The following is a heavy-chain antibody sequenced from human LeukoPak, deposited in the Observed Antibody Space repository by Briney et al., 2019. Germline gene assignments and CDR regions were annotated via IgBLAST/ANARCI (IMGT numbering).Heavy chain of an antibody. CDR1: GGTFSSYA. J-gene: IGHJ4*02. CDR2: IIPIFGTA. CDR3: ASFKDPMYYFDY. D-gene: IGHD3-10*02. Sequence: GASVKVSCKASGGTFSSYAISWVRQAPGQGLEWMGGIIPIFGTANYAQKFQGRVTITADESTSTAYMELSSLRSEDTAVYYCASFKDPMYYFDYWGQGTLVTVSS. V-gene: IGHV1-69*01.